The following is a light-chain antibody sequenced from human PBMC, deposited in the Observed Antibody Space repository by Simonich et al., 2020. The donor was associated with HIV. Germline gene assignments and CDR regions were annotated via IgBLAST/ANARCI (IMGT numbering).Light chain of an antibody. CDR2: GVA. CDR3: QQYNKWPPWT. J-gene: IGKJ1*01. CDR1: QSVSRN. Sequence: EIVMTQSPATLSVSPGERATLSCRASQSVSRNLAWYQQKPGQAPRLLIYGVATRATCIPARCSGSGSGTEFTLTISRLQSEDFAVYYCQQYNKWPPWTFGQGTKVEIK. V-gene: IGKV3-15*01.